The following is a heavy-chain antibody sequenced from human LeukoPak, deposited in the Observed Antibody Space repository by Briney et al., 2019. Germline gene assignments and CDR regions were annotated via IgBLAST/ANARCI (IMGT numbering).Heavy chain of an antibody. Sequence: SETLSLTCTVSGGSISSYYWSWIRQPPGEGLEWIGYIYYSGNTNYNPSLESRVTISVDTSKNQFSLKLSPVTAADTAVYYCASLAVVAAVHSGTYYYYMDVWGKGTTVTVSS. J-gene: IGHJ6*03. D-gene: IGHD2-15*01. V-gene: IGHV4-59*01. CDR3: ASLAVVAAVHSGTYYYYMDV. CDR1: GGSISSYY. CDR2: IYYSGNT.